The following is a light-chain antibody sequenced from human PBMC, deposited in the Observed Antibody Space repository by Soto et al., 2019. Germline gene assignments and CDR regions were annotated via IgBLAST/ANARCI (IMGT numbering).Light chain of an antibody. Sequence: DIQMTQSPSSLSASVGDRVTITCQASQDISNSLNWYQQKPGKAPKLLICDASNLETGVPSRFSGSGSGTDFTFTISSLQPEDIATYYCQQYDNLLFTFGPGTKVDIK. J-gene: IGKJ3*01. CDR1: QDISNS. CDR2: DAS. V-gene: IGKV1-33*01. CDR3: QQYDNLLFT.